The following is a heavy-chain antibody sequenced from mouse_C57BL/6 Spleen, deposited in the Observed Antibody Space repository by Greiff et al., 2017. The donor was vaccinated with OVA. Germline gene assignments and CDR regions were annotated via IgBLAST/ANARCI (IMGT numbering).Heavy chain of an antibody. CDR3: ARDGIYYGSSYDAMDY. Sequence: EVNVVESEGGLVQPGSSMKLSCTASGFTFSDYYMAWVRQVPEKGLEWVANINYDGSSTYYLDSLKSRFIISRDNAKNILYLQMSSLKSEDTATYYCARDGIYYGSSYDAMDYWGQGTSVTVSS. CDR1: GFTFSDYY. D-gene: IGHD1-1*01. CDR2: INYDGSST. V-gene: IGHV5-16*01. J-gene: IGHJ4*01.